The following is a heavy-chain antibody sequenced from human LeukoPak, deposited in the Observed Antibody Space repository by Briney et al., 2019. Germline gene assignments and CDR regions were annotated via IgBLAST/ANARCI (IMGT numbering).Heavy chain of an antibody. V-gene: IGHV3-23*01. D-gene: IGHD2-8*01. Sequence: GGSLTLLWSLATPLLRRLALGWVRPAPGQGLQWVSGINHLGATFYADSVKGRFTISRDNSENTPYLHINSLRAEDTAVYYCLKDHCTNSRLIARSDYWGQGTLVTVSS. J-gene: IGHJ4*02. CDR1: ATPLLRRLA. CDR3: LKDHCTNSRLIARSDY. CDR2: INHLGAT.